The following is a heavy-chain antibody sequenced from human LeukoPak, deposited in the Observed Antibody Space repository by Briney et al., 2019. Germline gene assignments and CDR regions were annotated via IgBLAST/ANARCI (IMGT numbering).Heavy chain of an antibody. D-gene: IGHD2-2*01. V-gene: IGHV3-52*01. Sequence: AGGSLRLSCAASGFTFSNSWMHWVCQAPEKGLEWVADIKCDGSEKCYVDSVKGRLTISRDNAKNSLYLQVNSLRAEDMTVYYCVRGVGSSTSCYVRAFDIWGQGTMVTVSP. CDR3: VRGVGSSTSCYVRAFDI. CDR1: GFTFSNSW. CDR2: IKCDGSEK. J-gene: IGHJ3*02.